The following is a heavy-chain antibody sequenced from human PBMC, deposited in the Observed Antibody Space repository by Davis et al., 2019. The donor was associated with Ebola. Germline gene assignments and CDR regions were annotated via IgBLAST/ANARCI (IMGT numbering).Heavy chain of an antibody. Sequence: PGGSLRLSCAASGFTFSSYSMNWVRQAPGKGLEWVSSISSSSSYIYYADSVKGRCTISRDNAKNSLYLQMNSLRAEDTAVYYCARDIVVVPAAPEDAFDIWGQGTMVTVSS. V-gene: IGHV3-21*01. J-gene: IGHJ3*02. CDR2: ISSSSSYI. D-gene: IGHD2-2*01. CDR3: ARDIVVVPAAPEDAFDI. CDR1: GFTFSSYS.